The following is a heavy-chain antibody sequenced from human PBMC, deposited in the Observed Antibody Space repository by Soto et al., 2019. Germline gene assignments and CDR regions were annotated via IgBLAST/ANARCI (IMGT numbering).Heavy chain of an antibody. CDR3: ARAQYDSDAFDF. CDR2: ISPGGGTT. D-gene: IGHD3-16*01. J-gene: IGHJ3*01. V-gene: IGHV1-46*03. Sequence: VQLVQSGAEVKKPGASVKISCKASGYTFTTNFIHWIRQAPGQGLEWVGIISPGGGTTVYAQKFQGRVTMTRDTSTSTVYMELSNLRSEATAVFYCARAQYDSDAFDFWGQGTMVIVSS. CDR1: GYTFTTNF.